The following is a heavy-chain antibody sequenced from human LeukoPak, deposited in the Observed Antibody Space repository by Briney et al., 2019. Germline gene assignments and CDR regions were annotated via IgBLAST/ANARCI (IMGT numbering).Heavy chain of an antibody. CDR1: GFTVSGNY. J-gene: IGHJ4*02. V-gene: IGHV3-7*01. CDR2: IKEDGSEK. Sequence: GGSLRLSCAASGFTVSGNYMSWVRQAPGKGLEWLASIKEDGSEKYYVDSVKGRFTISRDNSKNLVYLQMNNLGAADTAVYSCAATPHFYYFDFWGRGTLVTVSS. CDR3: AATPHFYYFDF.